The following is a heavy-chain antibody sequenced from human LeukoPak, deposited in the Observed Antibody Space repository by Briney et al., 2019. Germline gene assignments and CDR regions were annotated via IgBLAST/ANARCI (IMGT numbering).Heavy chain of an antibody. D-gene: IGHD1-26*01. CDR3: AKDLSGGSYYGPFDD. J-gene: IGHJ4*02. V-gene: IGHV3-43*01. CDR1: GFTFDDYT. CDR2: ISWDGVVT. Sequence: PGGSLRLSCAASGFTFDDYTMHWVRQAPGKGLEWVSLISWDGVVTHYADSVKGRFTISRDKGKNSLYLQMNSLRPEDTAFYYCAKDLSGGSYYGPFDDWGQGTLVTVSS.